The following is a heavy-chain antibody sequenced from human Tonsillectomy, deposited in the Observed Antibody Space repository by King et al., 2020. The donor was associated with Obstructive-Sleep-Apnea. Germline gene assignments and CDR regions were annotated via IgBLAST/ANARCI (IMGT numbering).Heavy chain of an antibody. Sequence: VQLQESGPGLVKPSETLSLTCTVSGGSISSYYWSWIRQPPGKGLEWIGYINYSGSTNYNPSLKRRVIISVDTSKNQFSLKLSSVTAADTAVYYCARLRYYDSSGYYYFYYFDYWGQGTLVTVSS. CDR2: INYSGST. D-gene: IGHD3-22*01. V-gene: IGHV4-59*08. CDR1: GGSISSYY. CDR3: ARLRYYDSSGYYYFYYFDY. J-gene: IGHJ4*02.